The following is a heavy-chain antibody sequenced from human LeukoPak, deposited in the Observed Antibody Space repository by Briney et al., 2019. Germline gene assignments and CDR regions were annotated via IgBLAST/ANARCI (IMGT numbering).Heavy chain of an antibody. Sequence: ASVKVSCKASGYTFTSYGISWVRQAPGQGLEWMGWISAYNGNTNYAQKLQGRVTMTTDTSTSTAYMELRSLRSDDTAVYYCARAVTTMIVVVTDFDYWGQGTLVTVSS. D-gene: IGHD3-22*01. CDR2: ISAYNGNT. V-gene: IGHV1-18*01. CDR1: GYTFTSYG. J-gene: IGHJ4*02. CDR3: ARAVTTMIVVVTDFDY.